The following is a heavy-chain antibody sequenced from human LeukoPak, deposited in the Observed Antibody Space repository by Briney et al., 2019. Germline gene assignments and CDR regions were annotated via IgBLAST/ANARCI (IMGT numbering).Heavy chain of an antibody. CDR3: ARVGRGDHTWGSYSFDS. V-gene: IGHV4-59*12. D-gene: IGHD3-16*01. J-gene: IGHJ4*02. CDR1: DDSFSSYY. CDR2: ISYSGST. Sequence: PSETLSLTCTVSDDSFSSYYWSWIRQPPGKGLEWIGDISYSGSTKFNPSLESRVTISLDTSKDQFSLKVTSVPAADTAVYYCARVGRGDHTWGSYSFDSWGQGSLVTVSS.